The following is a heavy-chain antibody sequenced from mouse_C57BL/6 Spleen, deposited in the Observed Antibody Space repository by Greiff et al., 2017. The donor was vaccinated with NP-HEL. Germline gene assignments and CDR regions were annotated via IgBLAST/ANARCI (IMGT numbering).Heavy chain of an antibody. J-gene: IGHJ2*01. CDR3: ARYGSNPDY. CDR1: GFTFTDYY. Sequence: EVKLVESGGGLVQPGGSLSLSCAASGFTFTDYYMSWVRQPPGKALEWLGFIRNKANGYTTEYSASVKGRFTISRDNSQSILYLQMNALRAEDSATYYCARYGSNPDYWGQSTTLTVSS. D-gene: IGHD2-5*01. CDR2: IRNKANGYTT. V-gene: IGHV7-3*01.